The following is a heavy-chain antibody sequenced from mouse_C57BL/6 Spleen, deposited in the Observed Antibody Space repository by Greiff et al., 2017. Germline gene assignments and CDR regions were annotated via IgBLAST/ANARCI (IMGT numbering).Heavy chain of an antibody. D-gene: IGHD2-4*01. CDR2: ISDGGSYT. Sequence: DVKLVESGGGLVKPGGSLKLSCAASGFTFSSYAMSWVRQTPEKRLEWVATISDGGSYTYYPDNVKGRFTISRDNAKNNLYLQMSHLKSEDTAMYYGARDGYDYDFDYWGQGTTLTVSS. J-gene: IGHJ2*01. CDR1: GFTFSSYA. V-gene: IGHV5-4*01. CDR3: ARDGYDYDFDY.